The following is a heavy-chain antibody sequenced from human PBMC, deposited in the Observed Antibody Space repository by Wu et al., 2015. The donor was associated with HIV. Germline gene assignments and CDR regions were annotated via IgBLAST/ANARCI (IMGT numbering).Heavy chain of an antibody. V-gene: IGHV1-2*02. CDR1: GYTFTDYY. J-gene: IGHJ1*01. CDR2: INPNSGGT. D-gene: IGHD4-23*01. Sequence: QVQLVQSGAEVKNPGASVKVSCKASGYTFTDYYMHWVRHAPGQGLEWMGWINPNSGGTNYAQKFQGRVTMTRDTSISTAYMELSRLRSDDTAVYYCARDPFDYGGNPDIEYFQHWGQGTLVHRLL. CDR3: ARDPFDYGGNPDIEYFQH.